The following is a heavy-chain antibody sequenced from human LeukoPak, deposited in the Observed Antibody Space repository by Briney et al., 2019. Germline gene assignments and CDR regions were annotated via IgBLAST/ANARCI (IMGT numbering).Heavy chain of an antibody. V-gene: IGHV4-34*01. CDR2: IKHSGGT. CDR3: ARGQRVGYCSSTSCPRGGYYYYYGMDV. Sequence: SETLSLTCAVYGGSFSGYYWSWIPQPPGKGLEWIGEIKHSGGTNYNPSLQSRGTIAVDTSKNQVSLKLSSVTAADTAVYYCARGQRVGYCSSTSCPRGGYYYYYGMDVWGKGTTVTVSS. CDR1: GGSFSGYY. J-gene: IGHJ6*04. D-gene: IGHD2-2*03.